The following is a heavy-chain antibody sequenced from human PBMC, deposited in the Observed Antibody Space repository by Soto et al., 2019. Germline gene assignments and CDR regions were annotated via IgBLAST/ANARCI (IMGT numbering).Heavy chain of an antibody. CDR1: GFTFSSYA. D-gene: IGHD4-17*01. Sequence: GGSLRLSCAASGFTFSSYAMSWVRQAPGKGLEWVSAISGSGGSTYYADSVKGRFTISRDNSKNTLYLQMNSLRAEDTAVYYCAKSTVTTNSRPGYNCMVVWRKATTITVSS. J-gene: IGHJ6*04. CDR2: ISGSGGST. CDR3: AKSTVTTNSRPGYNCMVV. V-gene: IGHV3-23*01.